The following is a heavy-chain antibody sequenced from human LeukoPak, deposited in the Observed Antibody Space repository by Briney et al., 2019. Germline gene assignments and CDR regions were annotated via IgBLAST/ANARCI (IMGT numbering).Heavy chain of an antibody. CDR1: GGSISSGGYY. CDR3: ARGPHDFWSGYDRLNYFDY. Sequence: SETLSLTCTVSGGSISSGGYYWSWIRQHPGTGLEWIGYIYYSGSTYYNPSLKSRVTISVDTSKNQFSLKLSSVTAADTAVYYCARGPHDFWSGYDRLNYFDYWGQGTLVTVSS. J-gene: IGHJ4*02. CDR2: IYYSGST. V-gene: IGHV4-31*03. D-gene: IGHD3-3*01.